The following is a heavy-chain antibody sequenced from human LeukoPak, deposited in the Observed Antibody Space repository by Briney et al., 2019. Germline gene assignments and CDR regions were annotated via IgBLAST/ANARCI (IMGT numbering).Heavy chain of an antibody. CDR3: ARRRPRGWYGYYFDY. Sequence: PSETLSLTCTVSGGSISSYYWSWIRQPPGKGLEWIGYIYYSGSTNYNPSLKSRVTISVDTSKNQFSLKLSSVTAADTAVYYCARRRPRGWYGYYFDYWGQGTLVTVSS. CDR1: GGSISSYY. D-gene: IGHD6-19*01. J-gene: IGHJ4*02. V-gene: IGHV4-59*08. CDR2: IYYSGST.